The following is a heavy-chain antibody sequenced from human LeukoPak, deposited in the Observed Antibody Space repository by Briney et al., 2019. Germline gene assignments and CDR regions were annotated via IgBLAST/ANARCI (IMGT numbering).Heavy chain of an antibody. J-gene: IGHJ5*02. CDR3: ARGTFRTYGSGIDWFDP. D-gene: IGHD3-10*01. Sequence: PSETLSLTCTVSGGSISSSSYYWGWIRQPPGKGLEWIGSIYYSGSTYYNPSLKSRVTISVDTSKNQFSLKLSSVTAADTAVYYCARGTFRTYGSGIDWFDPWGQGTLVTVSS. V-gene: IGHV4-39*07. CDR1: GGSISSSSYY. CDR2: IYYSGST.